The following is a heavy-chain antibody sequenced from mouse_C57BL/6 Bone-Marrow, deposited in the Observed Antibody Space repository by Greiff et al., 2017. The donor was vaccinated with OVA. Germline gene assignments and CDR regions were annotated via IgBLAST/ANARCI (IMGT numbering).Heavy chain of an antibody. D-gene: IGHD1-1*02. CDR2: IWTGGGS. J-gene: IGHJ4*01. V-gene: IGHV2-9-1*01. Sequence: VKLVESGPGLVAPSQRLSITCTVSGFSLTSYAISWVRQPPGKGLEWLGVIWTGGGSNFNSPINSGLGISKDNSKSQVFLKMNSLQTDDTARYYCARNVGGRMGYYAMDYWGQGTSVTVSS. CDR1: GFSLTSYA. CDR3: ARNVGGRMGYYAMDY.